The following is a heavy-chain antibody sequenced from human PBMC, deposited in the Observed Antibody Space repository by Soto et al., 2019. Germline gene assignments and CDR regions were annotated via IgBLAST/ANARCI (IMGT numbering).Heavy chain of an antibody. J-gene: IGHJ3*02. V-gene: IGHV5-51*01. CDR3: ARPLWVGSSRWSRDFDI. CDR1: GYSFTSYW. D-gene: IGHD6-13*01. Sequence: PGESLKISCKGSGYSFTSYWIGWVRQMPGKGLEWMGIIYPGDSDTRYSPSFQGQVTISADKSISTAYLQWSSLKASDTAMYYCARPLWVGSSRWSRDFDIWGQGTMVTVSS. CDR2: IYPGDSDT.